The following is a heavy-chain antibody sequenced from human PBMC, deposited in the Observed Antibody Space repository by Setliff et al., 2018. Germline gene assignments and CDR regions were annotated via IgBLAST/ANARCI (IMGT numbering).Heavy chain of an antibody. D-gene: IGHD2-8*01. J-gene: IGHJ4*02. V-gene: IGHV1-18*01. CDR1: GYTFTDYG. Sequence: ASVKVSCKASGYTFTDYGITWVRQAPGQGLERMGWISSYSGNAYYAHKLQGRVTMTTDTSTGTAYLELRSLRSDDTAVYYCSRLVRYCTSTSCQGASGVEYWGQGTPVTAPQ. CDR2: ISSYSGNA. CDR3: SRLVRYCTSTSCQGASGVEY.